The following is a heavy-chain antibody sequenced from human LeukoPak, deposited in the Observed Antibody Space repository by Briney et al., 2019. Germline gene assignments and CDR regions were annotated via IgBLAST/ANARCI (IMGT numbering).Heavy chain of an antibody. Sequence: GGSLRLSCAAPGFTLSSYWMSWVRQAPGKGLEWVANIKQDGSEKYYVDSVKGRFTISRDNAKNSLYLQMNSLRAEDTAVYYCARAPGLWFGELSAFDYWGQGTLVTVSS. J-gene: IGHJ4*02. D-gene: IGHD3-10*01. V-gene: IGHV3-7*01. CDR3: ARAPGLWFGELSAFDY. CDR1: GFTLSSYW. CDR2: IKQDGSEK.